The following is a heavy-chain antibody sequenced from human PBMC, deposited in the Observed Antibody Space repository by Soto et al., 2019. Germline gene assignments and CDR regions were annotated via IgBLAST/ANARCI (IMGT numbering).Heavy chain of an antibody. V-gene: IGHV1-46*01. D-gene: IGHD4-17*01. CDR3: ARVIVPTTVTTANWFDP. CDR2: INPSGGST. CDR1: GYTFTTYY. Sequence: QVQLVQSGADVKKPGASVKVSRKASGYTFTTYYMHWVRQAPGQGLEWMEIINPSGGSTNYAQKFQGRVTMTSDTSTSTVYMELSSLRSDDTAVYYCARVIVPTTVTTANWFDPWGQGTLVTVSS. J-gene: IGHJ5*02.